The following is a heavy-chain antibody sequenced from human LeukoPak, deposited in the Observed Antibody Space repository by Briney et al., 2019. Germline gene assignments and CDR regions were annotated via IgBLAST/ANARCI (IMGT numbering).Heavy chain of an antibody. J-gene: IGHJ6*02. V-gene: IGHV1-2*02. CDR2: INPNSGGT. D-gene: IGHD2-2*02. Sequence: ASVKVSCKAAGYTFTGYYMHWMRQAPGQGLEWMGWINPNSGGTNYAQKFQGRVTMTRDTSISTAYMELSRLRSDDTAVYYCAREHIVVVPAAIQPYYYYYYGMNGWGQGTTVTVSS. CDR1: GYTFTGYY. CDR3: AREHIVVVPAAIQPYYYYYYGMNG.